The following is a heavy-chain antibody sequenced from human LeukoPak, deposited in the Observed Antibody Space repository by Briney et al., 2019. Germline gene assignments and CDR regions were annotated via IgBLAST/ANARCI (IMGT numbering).Heavy chain of an antibody. V-gene: IGHV3-20*04. J-gene: IGHJ3*02. CDR1: GFTLDDYG. CDR3: AIGKEYYDSSGYTDAFDI. D-gene: IGHD3-22*01. Sequence: GGSLRLSCAASGFTLDDYGMSWVGQAAGKELEWVSGINWNGGRSGFADSVQGRFNIPRDNAKNSLYLQLNSLRDEDTALYYFAIGKEYYDSSGYTDAFDIWGQGTMVTVSS. CDR2: INWNGGRS.